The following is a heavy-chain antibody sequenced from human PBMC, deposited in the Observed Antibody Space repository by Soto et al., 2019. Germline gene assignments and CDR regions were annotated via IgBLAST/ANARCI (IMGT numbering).Heavy chain of an antibody. CDR2: INPNSGDK. CDR3: ARGDILTGPSHTFEY. Sequence: QVQLLQSGAEVKKPGASVRVSCKAYGYTFTDYYMHWLRQAPGQGLEWMGWINPNSGDKRYAQKFQVRVTMTRDTSINTAYMEMSSLRSDDTDVYYCARGDILTGPSHTFEYWGQGTLVTVSS. J-gene: IGHJ4*02. V-gene: IGHV1-2*02. CDR1: GYTFTDYY. D-gene: IGHD3-9*01.